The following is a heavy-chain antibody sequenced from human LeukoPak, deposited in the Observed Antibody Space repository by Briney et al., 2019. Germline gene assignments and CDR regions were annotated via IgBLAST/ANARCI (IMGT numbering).Heavy chain of an antibody. CDR3: ARDRYDSSGQDAFDI. V-gene: IGHV1-69*05. Sequence: ASVKVSCKASGGTFSSYAISWVRQAPGQGLEWMGGIIPIFGTANYAQKFQGRVTITTDESTSTAYMELSSLRSEDTAVYYCARDRYDSSGQDAFDIWGQGTIVTVSS. D-gene: IGHD3-22*01. J-gene: IGHJ3*02. CDR2: IIPIFGTA. CDR1: GGTFSSYA.